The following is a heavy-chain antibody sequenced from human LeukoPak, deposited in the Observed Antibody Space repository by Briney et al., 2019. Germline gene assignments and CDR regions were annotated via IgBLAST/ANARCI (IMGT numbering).Heavy chain of an antibody. CDR1: GASISSYY. J-gene: IGHJ4*02. D-gene: IGHD3-22*01. Sequence: SETLSLTCTVSGASISSYYWSWIRQPPGKGLEWIGYTFRSVTTKYHPSLQSRVSISLDTSKNQFSLDMISVTVADTAVYYCTTYSDITGSFDHWGQGTLVTVSS. CDR2: TFRSVTT. CDR3: TTYSDITGSFDH. V-gene: IGHV4-59*01.